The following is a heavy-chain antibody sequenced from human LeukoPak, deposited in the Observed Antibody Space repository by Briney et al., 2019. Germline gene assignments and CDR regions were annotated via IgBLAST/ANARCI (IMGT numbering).Heavy chain of an antibody. CDR3: ARGLKWYYGSGSYYGMDV. D-gene: IGHD3-10*01. Sequence: SETLSLTCAVYGGSFSNYYWSWIRQPPGKGLEWIGEINHSGSTNYNPSLKSRVTISVDTSKNQFSLKLSSVTAADTAVYYCARGLKWYYGSGSYYGMDVWGQGTTVTVSS. CDR2: INHSGST. J-gene: IGHJ6*02. CDR1: GGSFSNYY. V-gene: IGHV4-34*01.